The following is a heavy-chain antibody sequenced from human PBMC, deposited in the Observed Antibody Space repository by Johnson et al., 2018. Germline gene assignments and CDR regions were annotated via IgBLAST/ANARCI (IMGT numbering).Heavy chain of an antibody. CDR1: GFSFSSFD. CDR2: IGAAGDT. J-gene: IGHJ6*02. V-gene: IGHV3-13*01. CDR3: ARDKEGSMDV. Sequence: VQLVQSGGGLEQPGGSLRLSCAASGFSFSSFDMHWVRQDTGKGLEWVSAIGAAGDTYYADSVKGRFTISRENAKNSLYLQINNLRAEDTAVYYCARDKEGSMDVWGQWTSVTVSS.